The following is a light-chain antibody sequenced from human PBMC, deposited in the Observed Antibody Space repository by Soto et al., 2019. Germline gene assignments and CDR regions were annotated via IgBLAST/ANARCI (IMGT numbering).Light chain of an antibody. CDR2: EVS. V-gene: IGLV2-8*01. CDR1: SSDVGGYNY. J-gene: IGLJ1*01. Sequence: QSVLTQPHSASGSPVQSVTISCTGTSSDVGGYNYVSWYQQHPGKAPKLMIYEVSKRPSGVPDRFSGSKSGNTASLTVSGLQAEDGADYYCSSYAGSNNLYVFGTGTKVTVL. CDR3: SSYAGSNNLYV.